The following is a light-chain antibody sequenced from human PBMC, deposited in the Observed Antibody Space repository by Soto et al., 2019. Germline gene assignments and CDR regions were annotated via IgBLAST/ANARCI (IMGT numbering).Light chain of an antibody. J-gene: IGKJ5*01. CDR3: QQRSIWPIT. CDR1: RSVSSY. V-gene: IGKV3-11*01. CDR2: DAS. Sequence: EIVWTQSLATLXLSXVXXXXXXXXATRSVSSYLAWYQQKPGQAPRLLIYDASSRPTDIPARFSGSGSGTDFTLTISSLEPEDFALYYCQQRSIWPITFGQGARLEIK.